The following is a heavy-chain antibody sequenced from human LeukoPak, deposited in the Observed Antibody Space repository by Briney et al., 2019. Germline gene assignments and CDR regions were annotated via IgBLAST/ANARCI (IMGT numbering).Heavy chain of an antibody. CDR2: ISAYNGNT. Sequence: ASVKVSCKASGYTFTSYGISWVRQAPGQGLEWMGWISAYNGNTNYAQKFQGRVTMTRDTSISTAYMELSRLRSDDTAVYYCAREAGITMVRGVIDYWGQGTLVTASS. J-gene: IGHJ4*02. CDR3: AREAGITMVRGVIDY. D-gene: IGHD3-10*01. V-gene: IGHV1-18*01. CDR1: GYTFTSYG.